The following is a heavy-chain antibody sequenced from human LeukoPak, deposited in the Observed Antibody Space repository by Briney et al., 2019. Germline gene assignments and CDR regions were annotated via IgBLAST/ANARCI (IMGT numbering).Heavy chain of an antibody. J-gene: IGHJ6*03. CDR3: ARDMHYDLVGGRYYYYYMDV. V-gene: IGHV1-18*01. CDR2: ISAYNGNT. D-gene: IGHD3-22*01. Sequence: ASVKVSCKASGYTFTSYGISWVRQAPGQGLEWMGWISAYNGNTNYAQKLQGRVTMTTDTSTSTAYMELRSLRSDDTAVYYCARDMHYDLVGGRYYYYYMDVWGKGTTVTVSS. CDR1: GYTFTSYG.